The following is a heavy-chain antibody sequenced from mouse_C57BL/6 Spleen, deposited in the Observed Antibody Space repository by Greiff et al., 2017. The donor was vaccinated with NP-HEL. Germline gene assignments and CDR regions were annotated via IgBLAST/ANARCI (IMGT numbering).Heavy chain of an antibody. CDR1: GFTFSDYG. V-gene: IGHV5-17*01. CDR2: ISSGSSTI. D-gene: IGHD1-1*01. CDR3: ARPGGSSYQFAY. J-gene: IGHJ3*01. Sequence: EVQGVASGGGLVKPGGSLKLSCAASGFTFSDYGMHWVRQAPEKGLEWVAYISSGSSTIYYADTVKGRFTISRDNAKNTLFLQMTSLRSEDTAMYYCARPGGSSYQFAYWGQGTLVTVSA.